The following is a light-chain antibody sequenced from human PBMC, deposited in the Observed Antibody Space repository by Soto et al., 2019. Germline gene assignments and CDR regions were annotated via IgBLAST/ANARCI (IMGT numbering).Light chain of an antibody. V-gene: IGLV2-14*03. CDR3: TSFTISGTVV. CDR1: SSDVGGYNY. J-gene: IGLJ2*01. CDR2: DVT. Sequence: QSVLTQPASVSGSPGQSITISCTGTSSDVGGYNYVSWYQQHPGKTPKLMIHDVTNRPSGVSNRFSGSKSGNTASLTISGLQAEDEADYYCTSFTISGTVVFGGGTKVTVL.